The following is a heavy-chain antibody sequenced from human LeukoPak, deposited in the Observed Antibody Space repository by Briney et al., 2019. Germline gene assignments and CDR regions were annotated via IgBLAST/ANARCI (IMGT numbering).Heavy chain of an antibody. J-gene: IGHJ5*01. CDR1: GFTFSDYW. CDR2: LKSDGSSP. V-gene: IGHV3-74*01. Sequence: GESLRLSCATSGFTFSDYWMSWLRQAPGKGLVWVARLKSDGSSPSYAESVKGRFTISRDNARSTLYLQMNSLRVDDTAVYYCAKSDWFDPWGRGILVTVSS. CDR3: AKSDWFDP.